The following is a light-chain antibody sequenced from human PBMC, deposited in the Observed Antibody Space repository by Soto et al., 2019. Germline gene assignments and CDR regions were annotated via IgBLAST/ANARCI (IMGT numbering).Light chain of an antibody. CDR3: QSYDSHLSGSL. Sequence: QSVLTQPPSVSGALGQRGTISFAGTSSNIGAGYGAHWYQHLPGRAPKLLIHNYVNRPSGVPDRFSGSKAGTSASLAITGLQGDDEGDYYCQSYDSHLSGSLFGGGTKLTVL. V-gene: IGLV1-40*01. CDR1: SSNIGAGYG. CDR2: NYV. J-gene: IGLJ2*01.